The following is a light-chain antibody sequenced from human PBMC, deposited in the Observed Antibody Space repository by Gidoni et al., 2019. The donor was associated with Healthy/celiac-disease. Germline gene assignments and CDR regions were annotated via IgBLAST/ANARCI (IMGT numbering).Light chain of an antibody. Sequence: KMTRSPSSLPASIGDRVTITCRASQSVSNYLNWYQQKPGSAPKLLIYAASSLQSGVPSRFSGSGSGTDFTLTSSSLQPEDFAIYYCQQSYSSPLTFGGGTKVDI. CDR3: QQSYSSPLT. CDR2: AAS. J-gene: IGKJ4*01. CDR1: QSVSNY. V-gene: IGKV1-39*01.